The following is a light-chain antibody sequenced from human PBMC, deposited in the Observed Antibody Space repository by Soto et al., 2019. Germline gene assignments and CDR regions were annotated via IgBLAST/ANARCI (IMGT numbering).Light chain of an antibody. CDR2: DVS. CDR3: TSYTSSSTYV. Sequence: QSALTQPASVSGSPGQSIAISCTGTSSDVGAYNYVSWYQQHPGKAPKLMIYDVSHRPSGASDRFSGSKSGNTASLIISGLQPEDEADYYCTSYTSSSTYVFGTGTKVTVL. CDR1: SSDVGAYNY. J-gene: IGLJ1*01. V-gene: IGLV2-14*01.